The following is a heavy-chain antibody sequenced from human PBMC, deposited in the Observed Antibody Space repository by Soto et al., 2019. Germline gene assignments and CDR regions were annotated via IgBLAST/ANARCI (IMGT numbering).Heavy chain of an antibody. CDR1: GFTFSTYA. CDR2: ISYDGSNK. CDR3: AKLRYFDWSSYNWFEY. V-gene: IGHV3-30-3*02. Sequence: PGASLRLSCAASGFTFSTYAMHWVRQAPGKGLEWVAVISYDGSNKYYADSVKGRFTISRDNSKNTLYLQMNSLRAEDTAVYYCAKLRYFDWSSYNWFEYWGQGP. D-gene: IGHD3-9*01. J-gene: IGHJ5*01.